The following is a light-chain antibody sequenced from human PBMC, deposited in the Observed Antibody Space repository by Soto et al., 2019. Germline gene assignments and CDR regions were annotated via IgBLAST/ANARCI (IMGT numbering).Light chain of an antibody. CDR3: SSYTSSSTVV. CDR2: DVS. Sequence: QSALTQPASVSGSPGQSITISCTGTSSDVGAYNFVSWYQQHPGKAPKLMIYDVSNWPPGVSKRFSGSKSGNTASLTISGLQAEDEADYYCSSYTSSSTVVFGGGTKLTVL. CDR1: SSDVGAYNF. V-gene: IGLV2-14*01. J-gene: IGLJ2*01.